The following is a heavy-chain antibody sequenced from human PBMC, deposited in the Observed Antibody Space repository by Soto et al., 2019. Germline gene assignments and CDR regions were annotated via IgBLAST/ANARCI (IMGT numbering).Heavy chain of an antibody. CDR1: GGSISSGGYS. Sequence: SETLSLTCDVSGGSISSGGYSWSWIRQPPGKGLEWIGDMYHSGSTYYNPSLKSRVTISVDKSKNQFSLKLSSVTAADTAVYYCARVSGSYYYGMDVWGQGTTVTVSS. V-gene: IGHV4-30-2*01. CDR3: ARVSGSYYYGMDV. J-gene: IGHJ6*02. CDR2: MYHSGST. D-gene: IGHD1-26*01.